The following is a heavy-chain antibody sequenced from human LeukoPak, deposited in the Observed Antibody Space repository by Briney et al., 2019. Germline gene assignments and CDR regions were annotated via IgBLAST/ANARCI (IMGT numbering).Heavy chain of an antibody. V-gene: IGHV3-23*01. CDR3: AKESGAYSGYDLHFDY. D-gene: IGHD5-12*01. J-gene: IGHJ4*02. CDR1: GFTFSSYA. Sequence: PGGSLRLSCAASGFTFSSYAMSWVRQAPGKGLEWVSAISGSGGSTYYADSVKGRFTISRDNSKNTLYLQMNSLRAEDTAAYYCAKESGAYSGYDLHFDYWGQGTLVTVSS. CDR2: ISGSGGST.